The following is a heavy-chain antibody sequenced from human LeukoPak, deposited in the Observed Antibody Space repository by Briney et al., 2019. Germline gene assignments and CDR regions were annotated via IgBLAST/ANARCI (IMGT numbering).Heavy chain of an antibody. J-gene: IGHJ4*02. CDR2: ISYDGSNK. CDR3: ARDLDY. V-gene: IGHV3-30-3*01. CDR1: GFTFSSYA. Sequence: GRSLRLSCAASGFTFSSYAMHWVRQAPGEGLEWVAVISYDGSNKYYADSVKGRFTISRDNSKNTLYLQMNGLRAEDTAVYYCARDLDYWGQGTLVTVSS.